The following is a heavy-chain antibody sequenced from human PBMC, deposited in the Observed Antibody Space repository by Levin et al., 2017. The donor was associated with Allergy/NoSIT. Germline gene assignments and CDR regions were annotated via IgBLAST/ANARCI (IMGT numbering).Heavy chain of an antibody. J-gene: IGHJ3*02. Sequence: PGGSLRLSCAASGFTFSSYAMHWVRQAPGKGLEWVAVISYDGSNKYYADSVKGRFTISRDNSKNTLYLQMNSLRAEDTAVYYCARRGRGYRGTGAFDIWGQGTMVTVSS. CDR2: ISYDGSNK. CDR3: ARRGRGYRGTGAFDI. CDR1: GFTFSSYA. V-gene: IGHV3-30-3*01. D-gene: IGHD5-18*01.